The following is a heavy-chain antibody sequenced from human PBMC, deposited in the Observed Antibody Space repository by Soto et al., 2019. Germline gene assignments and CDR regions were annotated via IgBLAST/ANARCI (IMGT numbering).Heavy chain of an antibody. V-gene: IGHV1-69*13. CDR3: ASGPRAISV. D-gene: IGHD3-3*01. CDR2: IIPIFGTA. CDR1: RGAFSSYA. J-gene: IGHJ6*02. Sequence: VQVPRKSSRGAFSSYARIWVRQAPGQGLEWMGGIIPIFGTANYAQKFQGRVTITADESTSTAYMELSSLRSEDTAVYYCASGPRAISVWGQGTKVTVSS.